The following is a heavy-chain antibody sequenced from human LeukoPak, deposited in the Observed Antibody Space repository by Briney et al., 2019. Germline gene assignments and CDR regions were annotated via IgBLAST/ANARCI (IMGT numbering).Heavy chain of an antibody. CDR3: ARVRQKGTIWFDP. Sequence: SETLSLTCTVSAYSINSDYSWGWIRQPPGKGLGWIGNIFHTGDTYYNPSLKSRVTIPVDTSKSQFSLRLSSVTATDTAVYFCARVRQKGTIWFDPWGQGTLVTVSS. D-gene: IGHD4/OR15-4a*01. CDR1: AYSINSDYS. CDR2: IFHTGDT. V-gene: IGHV4-38-2*02. J-gene: IGHJ5*02.